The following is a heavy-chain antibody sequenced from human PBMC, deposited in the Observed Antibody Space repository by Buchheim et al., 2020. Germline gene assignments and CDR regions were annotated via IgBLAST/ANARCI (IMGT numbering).Heavy chain of an antibody. CDR2: INEDGTEK. CDR1: GFTFRNYW. V-gene: IGHV3-7*03. CDR3: AKHSIP. Sequence: EVYLVESGGGLVQPGGSLRLSCAASGFTFRNYWMNWVRQAPGKGLEWVANINEDGTEKYYVDSDKGRFTISRDNAMSSVYLQMSSLRVEDTAVYYCAKHSIPWGQGT. J-gene: IGHJ5*02. D-gene: IGHD2/OR15-2a*01.